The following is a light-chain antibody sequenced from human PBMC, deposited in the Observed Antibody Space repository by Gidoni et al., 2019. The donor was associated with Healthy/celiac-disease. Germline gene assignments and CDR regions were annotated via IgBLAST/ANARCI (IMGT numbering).Light chain of an antibody. V-gene: IGKV3-20*01. CDR2: GAS. CDR3: QQYGSSRT. J-gene: IGKJ1*01. CDR1: QSVSSSY. Sequence: LSLSPWERATLSCRASQSVSSSYLAWYQQKPGQAPRLLIYGASSRATGIPDRFSGSGSGTDFTLTISRLEPEDFAVYYCQQYGSSRTFGQGTKVEIK.